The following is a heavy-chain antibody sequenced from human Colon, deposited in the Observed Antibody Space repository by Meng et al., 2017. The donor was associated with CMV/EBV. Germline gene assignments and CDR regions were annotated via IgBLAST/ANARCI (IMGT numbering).Heavy chain of an antibody. Sequence: GGSLRLSCEVSGFMFSVYEMNWVRQAPGKGLEWVSRISDSGTTIYYADSVKGRFTISRDNAKNSLYLQMNSLRAEDTAVYYCARDVSRSAAIYWGQGTLVTVSS. J-gene: IGHJ4*02. V-gene: IGHV3-48*03. CDR1: GFMFSVYE. D-gene: IGHD2-2*01. CDR2: ISDSGTTI. CDR3: ARDVSRSAAIY.